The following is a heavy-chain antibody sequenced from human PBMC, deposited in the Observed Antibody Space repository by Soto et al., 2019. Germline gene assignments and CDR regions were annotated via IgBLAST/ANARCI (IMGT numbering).Heavy chain of an antibody. CDR2: INAGNCNT. CDR1: GYTFTSYA. Sequence: ASVPVSCKASGYTFTSYAMHWVRQAPGQRLEWLGWINAGNCNTKYSQKFQGRVTITRDTSASTAYMELSSLRSEDTAVYYCATPVSDCSSTSCLYYFDYWGQGTLVTVSS. J-gene: IGHJ4*02. CDR3: ATPVSDCSSTSCLYYFDY. D-gene: IGHD2-2*01. V-gene: IGHV1-3*01.